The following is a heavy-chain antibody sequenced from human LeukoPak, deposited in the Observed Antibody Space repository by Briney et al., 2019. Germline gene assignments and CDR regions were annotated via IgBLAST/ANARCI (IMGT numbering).Heavy chain of an antibody. V-gene: IGHV3-21*01. CDR2: ISSSSSYI. D-gene: IGHD2-2*01. J-gene: IGHJ4*02. CDR3: ARDKRSKDIVVVPAAVDY. CDR1: GFTFSSYS. Sequence: GSLRLSCAASGFTFSSYSMNWVRQAPGKGLEWVSSISSSSSYIYYADSVKGRFTISRDNAKNSLYLQMNSLRAEDTAVYYCARDKRSKDIVVVPAAVDYWGQGTLVTVSS.